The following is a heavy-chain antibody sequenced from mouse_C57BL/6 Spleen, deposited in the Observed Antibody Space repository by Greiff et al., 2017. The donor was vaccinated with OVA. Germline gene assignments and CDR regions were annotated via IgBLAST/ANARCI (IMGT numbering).Heavy chain of an antibody. Sequence: EVQLQQSGPELVKPGASVKISCKASGYTFTDYYMNWVKQSPGKSLEWIGDINPNNGGTSHNQKFKGKATLTVDKSSSTAYMELRSLTSEDSAVYYCARAGMDYWGQGTSVTVSS. V-gene: IGHV1-26*01. CDR1: GYTFTDYY. J-gene: IGHJ4*01. CDR3: ARAGMDY. CDR2: INPNNGGT.